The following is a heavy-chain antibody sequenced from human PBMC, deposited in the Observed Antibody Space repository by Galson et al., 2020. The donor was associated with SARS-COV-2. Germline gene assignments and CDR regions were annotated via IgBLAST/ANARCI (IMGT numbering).Heavy chain of an antibody. CDR3: ASVARRRSGIVATCLAY. J-gene: IGHJ4*02. CDR2: IYHSGDP. Sequence: SETLSLTCAVSGDSISSANWWYWVRQPPGKGLEWIGEIYHSGDPNYNPSLKSRVTISVDKSNNQFSPKLTSVPAADPAVYYCASVARRRSGIVATCLAYWGQGTLVSVSS. V-gene: IGHV4-4*02. D-gene: IGHD5-12*01. CDR1: GDSISSANW.